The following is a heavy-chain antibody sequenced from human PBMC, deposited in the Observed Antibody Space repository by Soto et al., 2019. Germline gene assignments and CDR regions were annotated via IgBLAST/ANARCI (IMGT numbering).Heavy chain of an antibody. CDR2: ISWNSGSI. D-gene: IGHD6-19*01. CDR3: VKDIHEQWLVSHFEY. V-gene: IGHV3-9*01. J-gene: IGHJ4*02. CDR1: GFTFESYA. Sequence: EVQLVESGGGSVQPGRSLRLSCVASGFTFESYAMHWVRQVPGKGLEWVSGISWNSGSIGYEDSVKGRFTISRDNAQKFLYLEMNNLRVEDTAFYYCVKDIHEQWLVSHFEYWGQGALVTVSS.